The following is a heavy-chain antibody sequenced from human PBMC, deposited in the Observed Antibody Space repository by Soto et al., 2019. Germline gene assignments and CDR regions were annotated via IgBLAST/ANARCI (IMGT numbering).Heavy chain of an antibody. CDR2: IYYDGNS. J-gene: IGHJ5*02. V-gene: IGHV4-30-4*01. D-gene: IGHD5-12*01. CDR1: GGSINSGDYY. CDR3: ARDRRWLPRGPNNWLDL. Sequence: TLSVTCTVPGGSINSGDYYWSWVRQPPGKGLEWIGYIYYDGNSQHNPSLKSRVTMSIDTSKNQFSLNLSSVTAADTAVYYCARDRRWLPRGPNNWLDLWRQGTQVTVSS.